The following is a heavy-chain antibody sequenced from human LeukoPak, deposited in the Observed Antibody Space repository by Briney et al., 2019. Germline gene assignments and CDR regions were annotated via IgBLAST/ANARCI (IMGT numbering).Heavy chain of an antibody. V-gene: IGHV3-7*03. CDR1: GFPFNAYW. J-gene: IGHJ4*02. CDR3: AKEWQQLVRRGDYFDC. D-gene: IGHD6-13*01. Sequence: GGSLRLSCAASGFPFNAYWMTWVRQAPGKGLEWVANIRQDGDTKYYVDSVKGRFTISRDNAMNSLYLQMNSLRAEDTAVYYCAKEWQQLVRRGDYFDCWGQGTLVTVSS. CDR2: IRQDGDTK.